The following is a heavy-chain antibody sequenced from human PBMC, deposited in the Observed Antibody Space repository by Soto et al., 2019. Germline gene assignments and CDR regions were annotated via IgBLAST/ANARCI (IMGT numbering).Heavy chain of an antibody. D-gene: IGHD2-2*01. Sequence: QVHLQESGPGLVKPSDTLSLTCAVSGYSITNVNWWAWIRQPPGKGLEWIGYIFHSGTTHYNPSLKSRVTMSVDTSKNQFSLKVDSLTAEDTAVYSCARSPYADALDIWGPGTMVTVSS. CDR1: GYSITNVNW. CDR2: IFHSGTT. V-gene: IGHV4-28*01. CDR3: ARSPYADALDI. J-gene: IGHJ3*02.